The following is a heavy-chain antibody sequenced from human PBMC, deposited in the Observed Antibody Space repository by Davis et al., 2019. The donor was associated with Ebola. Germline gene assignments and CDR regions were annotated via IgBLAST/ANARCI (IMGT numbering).Heavy chain of an antibody. D-gene: IGHD3-22*01. Sequence: GESLKISCAASGFTFSSYSMNWVRQAPGKGLEWVSSISSSSSYIYYADSVKGRFTISRDNAKNSLYLQMNNLRAEDTAVYYCARDDSSGYYFALFGSWGQGTLVTVSS. CDR3: ARDDSSGYYFALFGS. J-gene: IGHJ5*02. CDR2: ISSSSSYI. CDR1: GFTFSSYS. V-gene: IGHV3-21*01.